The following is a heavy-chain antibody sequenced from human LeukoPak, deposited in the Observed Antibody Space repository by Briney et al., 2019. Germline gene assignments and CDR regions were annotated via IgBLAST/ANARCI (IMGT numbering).Heavy chain of an antibody. V-gene: IGHV3-33*01. Sequence: GTSLRLSCAASGFTFSNYGMHWVRQAPGKGLEWVAGIWYDGGYKYYADSVKGRFTISRDNSKNTLFLQMDSLRAEDTAVYYCARKYYDSSGYQEATFNYWGQGTLVTVSS. CDR3: ARKYYDSSGYQEATFNY. J-gene: IGHJ4*02. D-gene: IGHD3-22*01. CDR2: IWYDGGYK. CDR1: GFTFSNYG.